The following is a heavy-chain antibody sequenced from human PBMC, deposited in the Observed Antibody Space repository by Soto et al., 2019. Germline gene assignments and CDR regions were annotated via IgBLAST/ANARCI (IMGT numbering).Heavy chain of an antibody. CDR2: IYPVGSDT. D-gene: IGHD2-21*02. CDR3: ASRPYCGGDCYASQFDY. CDR1: GDRITSYW. V-gene: IGHV5-51*01. J-gene: IGHJ4*02. Sequence: GVSRTISCHGAGDRITSYWIGWVRQMPGKGLEWMGIIYPVGSDTRYSPSFLAQVTISADKSISTAYLQWSSLKASDTAMYYCASRPYCGGDCYASQFDYWGQGTLVTVS.